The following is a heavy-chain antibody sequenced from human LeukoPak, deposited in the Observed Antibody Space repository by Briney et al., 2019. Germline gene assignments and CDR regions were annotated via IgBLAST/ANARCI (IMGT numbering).Heavy chain of an antibody. V-gene: IGHV3-74*01. CDR1: GFSFSDHW. J-gene: IGHJ3*02. CDR3: ARGGTASFDI. Sequence: PGGSLTLSCAASGFSFSDHWMHWVRQAPGQGRVWVSRINNDGSDTPYADSVEGRFTISRNNARNTLYLQMNSLRAEDTAVYYCARGGTASFDIWGQGTMVTVSS. CDR2: INNDGSDT.